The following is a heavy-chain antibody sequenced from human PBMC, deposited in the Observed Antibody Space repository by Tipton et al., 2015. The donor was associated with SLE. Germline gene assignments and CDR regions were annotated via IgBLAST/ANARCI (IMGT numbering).Heavy chain of an antibody. CDR3: ARASGYYDSSGYYSFDY. V-gene: IGHV1-18*04. J-gene: IGHJ4*02. D-gene: IGHD3-22*01. Sequence: QVQLVQSGAEVKKPGASVKVSCKASGYTFTSYYMHWVRQAPGQGLEWMGWISAYNGNTNYAQKLQGRVTMTTDTSTSTAYMELRSLRSDDTAVYYCARASGYYDSSGYYSFDYWGQGTLVTVSS. CDR2: ISAYNGNT. CDR1: GYTFTSYY.